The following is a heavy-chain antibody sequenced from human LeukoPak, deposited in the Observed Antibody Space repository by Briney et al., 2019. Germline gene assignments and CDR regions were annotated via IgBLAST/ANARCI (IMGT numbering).Heavy chain of an antibody. Sequence: GASVKVSCKASGGTFSSYAISWVRQAPGQGLEWMGGIIPIFGTANYAQKFQGRVTITADKSTSTAYMELSSLRSEDTAVYYCARAHSSSWFVHAFDIWGQGTMVTVSS. J-gene: IGHJ3*02. CDR3: ARAHSSSWFVHAFDI. CDR2: IIPIFGTA. V-gene: IGHV1-69*06. D-gene: IGHD6-13*01. CDR1: GGTFSSYA.